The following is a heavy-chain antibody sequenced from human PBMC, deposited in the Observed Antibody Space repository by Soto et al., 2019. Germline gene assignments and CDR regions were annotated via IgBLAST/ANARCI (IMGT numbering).Heavy chain of an antibody. CDR3: ARNGLRVVVPAAMDY. CDR1: GYTFTSYY. D-gene: IGHD2-2*01. J-gene: IGHJ4*02. Sequence: QVQLVQSGAEVKKPGASVKVSCKASGYTFTSYYMHWVRQAPGQGLERMGIINPSGGSTSYAQKFQGRVTMTRDTSTSTVYMELSSLRSEDTAVYYCARNGLRVVVPAAMDYWGQGTLVTVSS. CDR2: INPSGGST. V-gene: IGHV1-46*03.